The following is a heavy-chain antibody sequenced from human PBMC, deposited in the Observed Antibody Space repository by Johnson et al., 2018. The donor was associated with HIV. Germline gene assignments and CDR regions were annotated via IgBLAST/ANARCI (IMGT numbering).Heavy chain of an antibody. Sequence: MQLVESGGGLVQPGGSLRLSCAASGFTVSSNYMNWVRQAPGKGLDWVSLIYSGGSTYYADSVKGRFTISRDNSKNTLYLQMNSLRAEDTAVYYCARDRSENAFDIWGQGTMVTVSS. J-gene: IGHJ3*02. CDR2: IYSGGST. CDR3: ARDRSENAFDI. V-gene: IGHV3-66*01. CDR1: GFTVSSNY.